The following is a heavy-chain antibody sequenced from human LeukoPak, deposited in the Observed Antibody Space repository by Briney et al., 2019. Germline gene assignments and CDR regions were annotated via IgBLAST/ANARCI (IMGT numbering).Heavy chain of an antibody. CDR3: AKAPDYYDSSIFDY. J-gene: IGHJ4*02. CDR2: ISGSGGST. Sequence: GGSPRLSCAASGFTFSSYAMSWVRQAPGKGLEWVSAISGSGGSTYYADSVKGRFTISRDNSKNTLYLQMNSLRAEDTAVYYCAKAPDYYDSSIFDYWGQGTLVTVSS. D-gene: IGHD3-22*01. V-gene: IGHV3-23*01. CDR1: GFTFSSYA.